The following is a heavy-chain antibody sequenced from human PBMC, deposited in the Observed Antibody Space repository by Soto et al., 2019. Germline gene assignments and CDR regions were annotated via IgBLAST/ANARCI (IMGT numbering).Heavy chain of an antibody. D-gene: IGHD1-26*01. CDR2: IIPILGIA. CDR3: ARAGGSGHAFDI. CDR1: GGTFSSYT. V-gene: IGHV1-69*02. J-gene: IGHJ3*02. Sequence: QVQLVQSGAEVKKPGSSVKVSCKASGGTFSSYTISWVRQAPGQGLEWMGRIIPILGIANYAQKFQGRVTITADKSTSTAYMELSSLRSEDTAVYYCARAGGSGHAFDIWGQGTMVTVSS.